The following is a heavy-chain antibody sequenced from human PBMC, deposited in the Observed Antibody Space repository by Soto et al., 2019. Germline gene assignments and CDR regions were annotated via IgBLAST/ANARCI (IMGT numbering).Heavy chain of an antibody. CDR2: INWNGGST. Sequence: EVQLVESGGGVVRPGGSLRLSCAASGFTFDDYGMSWVRQAPGKGREWVSGINWNGGSTGYEDSVKGRFTISRDNAKNSLYLQMNILRAVDTALYYCAIDGRSIGFYGMDVWGQGTTVTVSS. J-gene: IGHJ6*02. CDR1: GFTFDDYG. V-gene: IGHV3-20*04. CDR3: AIDGRSIGFYGMDV. D-gene: IGHD6-25*01.